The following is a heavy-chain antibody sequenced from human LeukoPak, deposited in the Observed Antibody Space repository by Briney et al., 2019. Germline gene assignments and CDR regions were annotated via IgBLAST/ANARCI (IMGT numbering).Heavy chain of an antibody. D-gene: IGHD3-22*01. J-gene: IGHJ4*02. CDR2: INHSGST. CDR3: ARGGFSGYYTNPYYFDY. V-gene: IGHV4-34*01. CDR1: GGSFSGYY. Sequence: SETLSLTCAVYGGSFSGYYWSWIRQPPGKGLEWIGEINHSGSTNYNPSLKSQVTISVDTSKNQFSLKLSSVTAADTAVYYCARGGFSGYYTNPYYFDYWGQGNPGHRLL.